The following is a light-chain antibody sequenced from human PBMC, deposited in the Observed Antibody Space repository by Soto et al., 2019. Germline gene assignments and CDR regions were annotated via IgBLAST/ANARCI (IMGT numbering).Light chain of an antibody. V-gene: IGKV1-5*03. Sequence: DIQMTQSPSTLSGSVGDRVTITCRASQTISSWLAWYQQKPGKAPKLLIYKVSTLKSGVPSRFSGSGSGTEFTLTISSLQPDDFATYYCQHYNSYSEAFGQGTKVDIK. J-gene: IGKJ1*01. CDR1: QTISSW. CDR2: KVS. CDR3: QHYNSYSEA.